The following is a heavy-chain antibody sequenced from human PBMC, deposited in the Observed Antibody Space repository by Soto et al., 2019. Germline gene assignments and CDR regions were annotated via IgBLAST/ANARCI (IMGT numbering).Heavy chain of an antibody. CDR2: IWYDGSNK. CDR3: ARDSRYCSSTSCSPYYYYYGMDV. V-gene: IGHV3-33*01. Sequence: GGSLRLSCAASGFTFSSSGMHWVRQAPGKGLEWVAVIWYDGSNKYYADSVKGRFTISRDNSKNTLYLQMNSLRAEDTAVYYCARDSRYCSSTSCSPYYYYYGMDVWGQGTTVTVS. J-gene: IGHJ6*02. D-gene: IGHD2-2*01. CDR1: GFTFSSSG.